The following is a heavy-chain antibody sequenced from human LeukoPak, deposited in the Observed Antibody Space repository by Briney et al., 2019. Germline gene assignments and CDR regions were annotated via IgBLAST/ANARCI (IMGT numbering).Heavy chain of an antibody. V-gene: IGHV4-59*01. CDR2: VSYSGST. Sequence: SETLSLTCTISGGSISTYYWSWIRQPPGKGLEWIGYVSYSGSTNYNPSLKSRVTMSVDTSKNQFSLNLRSVTAADTAVYYYARTYIAPLPYGDSVCFDYWGQGTLVTVSS. D-gene: IGHD4-17*01. CDR3: ARTYIAPLPYGDSVCFDY. J-gene: IGHJ4*02. CDR1: GGSISTYY.